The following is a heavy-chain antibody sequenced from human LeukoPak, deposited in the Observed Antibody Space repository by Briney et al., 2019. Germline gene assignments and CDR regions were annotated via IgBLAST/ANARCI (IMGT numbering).Heavy chain of an antibody. CDR1: GGSIISSSYY. CDR3: ARPGRAYGSGSLYYFDY. Sequence: PSETLSLTCTVSGGSIISSSYYWGWIRQPPGKGLEWIGEINHSGSTNYNPSLKSRVTISVDTSKNQFSLKLSSVTAADTAVYYCARPGRAYGSGSLYYFDYWGQGTLVTVSS. J-gene: IGHJ4*02. CDR2: INHSGST. V-gene: IGHV4-39*07. D-gene: IGHD3-10*01.